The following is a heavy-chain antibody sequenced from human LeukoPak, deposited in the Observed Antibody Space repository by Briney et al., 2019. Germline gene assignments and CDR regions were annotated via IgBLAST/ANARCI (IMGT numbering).Heavy chain of an antibody. CDR3: ARAPRLRFDY. V-gene: IGHV4-34*01. CDR1: GGSFSGYY. J-gene: IGHJ4*02. CDR2: INHSGST. Sequence: SETLSLTCAVYGGSFSGYYWSWTRQPPGKGLEWIGEINHSGSTNYNPSLKSRVTISVDTSKNQFSLKLSSVTAADTAVYYCARAPRLRFDYWGQGTLVTVSS. D-gene: IGHD4-17*01.